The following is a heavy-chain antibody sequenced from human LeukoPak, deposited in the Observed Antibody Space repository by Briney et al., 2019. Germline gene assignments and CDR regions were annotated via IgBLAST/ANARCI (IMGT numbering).Heavy chain of an antibody. Sequence: ASVKVSCKASGYTFTGYYMHWVRQAPGQGLEWMGWINPNSGGTNYAQKFQGGVTMTRDTSISTAYMELSRLRSDDTAVYYCARGGDIYDFWSGYPKYWGQGTLVTVSS. V-gene: IGHV1-2*02. CDR3: ARGGDIYDFWSGYPKY. D-gene: IGHD3-3*01. CDR1: GYTFTGYY. CDR2: INPNSGGT. J-gene: IGHJ4*02.